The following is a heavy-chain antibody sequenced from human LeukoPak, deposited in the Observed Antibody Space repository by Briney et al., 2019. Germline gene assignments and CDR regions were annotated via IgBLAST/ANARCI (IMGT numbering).Heavy chain of an antibody. V-gene: IGHV3-66*01. D-gene: IGHD3-3*01. Sequence: GGSLRLSCAASGFTVSGNYMSWVRQAPGKGLEWVSIIHSGDSTYYADSVKGRFTISRDNSKNTLYLQMNSLRAEDTAVYYCARVFWEKDGFIGAFDIWGQGTMVTVSS. CDR3: ARVFWEKDGFIGAFDI. CDR1: GFTVSGNY. J-gene: IGHJ3*02. CDR2: IHSGDST.